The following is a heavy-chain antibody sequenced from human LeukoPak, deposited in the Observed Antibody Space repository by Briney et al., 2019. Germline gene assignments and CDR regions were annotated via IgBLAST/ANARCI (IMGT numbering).Heavy chain of an antibody. CDR1: GYTFTSYY. J-gene: IGHJ2*01. CDR2: INPSGGST. V-gene: IGHV1-46*01. Sequence: ASVKVSCKASGYTFTSYYMHWVRQAPGQGLEWMGIINPSGGSTSYAQKFQGRVTMTRDTSTSTVYMELSSLRSEDTAVYYCARNRGGGGNSGGWYFDLWGRGTLVTVSS. D-gene: IGHD4-23*01. CDR3: ARNRGGGGNSGGWYFDL.